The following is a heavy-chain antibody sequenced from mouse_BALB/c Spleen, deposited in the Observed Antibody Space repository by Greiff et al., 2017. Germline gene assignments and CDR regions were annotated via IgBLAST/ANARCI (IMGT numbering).Heavy chain of an antibody. CDR2: INPSTGYT. D-gene: IGHD2-14*01. J-gene: IGHJ3*01. Sequence: QVQLKQSGAELAKPGASVKMSCKASGYTFTSYWMHWVNQRPGQGLEWIGYINPSTGYTEYNQKFKDKATLTADKSSSTAYMQLSSLTSEDSAVYYGARSYYRYDGDWFEYWGQGTLVTVSA. CDR1: GYTFTSYW. CDR3: ARSYYRYDGDWFEY. V-gene: IGHV1-7*01.